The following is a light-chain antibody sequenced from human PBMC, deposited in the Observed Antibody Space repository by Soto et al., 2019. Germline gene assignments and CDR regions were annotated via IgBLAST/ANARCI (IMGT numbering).Light chain of an antibody. J-gene: IGLJ1*01. CDR2: EVN. CDR3: SSHSSSSAYYV. Sequence: QSALTQPASVSGSPGQSITISCTGTSSDIGYYDYVSWYQHHSGKAPKLIMYEVNSRPSGVSNRFSGSKSVNTASLTISGLQAEDEADYFCSSHSSSSAYYVFGTGTKLTVL. V-gene: IGLV2-14*01. CDR1: SSDIGYYDY.